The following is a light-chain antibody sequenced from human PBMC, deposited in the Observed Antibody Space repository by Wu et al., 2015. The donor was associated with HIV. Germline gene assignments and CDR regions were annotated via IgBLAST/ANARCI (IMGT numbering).Light chain of an antibody. CDR2: DAS. J-gene: IGKJ1*01. CDR3: QQYNNWPPWT. V-gene: IGKV3-15*01. Sequence: EMVMTQSPAALSVSPGERVTLSCRASQSVSSNLAWYQHKPGQAPRLLIYDASTRASGIPVRFSGSGSGTEFTLTISSLQSEDFAIYYCQQYNNWPPWTFGQGTKVEV. CDR1: QSVSSN.